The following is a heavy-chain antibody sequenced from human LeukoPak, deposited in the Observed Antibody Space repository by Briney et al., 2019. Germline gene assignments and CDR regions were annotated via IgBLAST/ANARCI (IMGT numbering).Heavy chain of an antibody. V-gene: IGHV1-2*02. J-gene: IGHJ4*02. CDR2: INPNSGGT. D-gene: IGHD3-22*01. CDR1: GYTFTGYY. Sequence: ASVKVSCKASGYTFTGYYMHWVRQAPGQGLEWMGWINPNSGGTNYAQKFQGRVTMTRDTSISTAYMELSRLRSDDTAVYYCARATIPMIDTIDYWRQGTLVTVSS. CDR3: ARATIPMIDTIDY.